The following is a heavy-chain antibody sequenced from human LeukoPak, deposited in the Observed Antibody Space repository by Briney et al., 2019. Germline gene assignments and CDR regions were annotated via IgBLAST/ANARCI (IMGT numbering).Heavy chain of an antibody. CDR3: AKESAVTGTSLGWFDR. V-gene: IGHV3-23*01. Sequence: PGGSLRLSCAASGFTFSSNDMSWVRQAPGKGLEWVSNISDSGGITHYTDSVKGRFTVSRDNSKNTLYLQMNSLRAEDTAVYYCAKESAVTGTSLGWFDRWGQGALVTVSS. CDR2: ISDSGGIT. D-gene: IGHD1-7*01. CDR1: GFTFSSND. J-gene: IGHJ5*02.